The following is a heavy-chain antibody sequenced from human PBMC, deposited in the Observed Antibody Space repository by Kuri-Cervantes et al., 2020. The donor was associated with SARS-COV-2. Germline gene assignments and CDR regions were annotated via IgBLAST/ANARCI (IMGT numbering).Heavy chain of an antibody. CDR3: ARAYGFLRYIYYMDV. Sequence: SQTLSLTFAFYGESFSGYYWNWIRQSPGKGLEWIGEVNHRGSTNYNPSLKSRVTISVDTSSKQFSLHLGSVTAADTAVYYCARAYGFLRYIYYMDVWGRGTTVTVSS. J-gene: IGHJ6*03. V-gene: IGHV4-34*01. CDR2: VNHRGST. CDR1: GESFSGYY. D-gene: IGHD4-17*01.